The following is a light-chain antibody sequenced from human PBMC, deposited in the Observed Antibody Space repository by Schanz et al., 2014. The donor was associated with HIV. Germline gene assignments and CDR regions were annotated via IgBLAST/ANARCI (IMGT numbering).Light chain of an antibody. CDR3: QQRSSWPLFT. CDR1: QSVGTY. V-gene: IGKV3-11*01. CDR2: DAS. J-gene: IGKJ2*01. Sequence: EIVLTQSPATLSLSPGERAILSCRASQSVGTYLAWYQQRPGQAPRLLIYDASTRATGIPPRFSGSGSGTDFTLTISNLEPEDFAVYYCQQRSSWPLFTFGQGTKLEMK.